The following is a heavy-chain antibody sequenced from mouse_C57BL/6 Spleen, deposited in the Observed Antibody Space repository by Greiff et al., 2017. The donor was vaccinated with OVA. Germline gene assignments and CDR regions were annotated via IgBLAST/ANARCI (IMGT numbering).Heavy chain of an antibody. CDR3: ARSLYYYGSQFLY. V-gene: IGHV1-55*01. D-gene: IGHD1-1*01. CDR2: IYPGSGST. Sequence: QVQLKQPGAELVKPGASVKMSCKASGYTFTSYWITWVKQRPGQGLEWIGDIYPGSGSTNYNEKFKSKATLTVDTSSSTAYMQLSSLTSEDSAVYYCARSLYYYGSQFLYWGQGTTLTVSS. J-gene: IGHJ2*01. CDR1: GYTFTSYW.